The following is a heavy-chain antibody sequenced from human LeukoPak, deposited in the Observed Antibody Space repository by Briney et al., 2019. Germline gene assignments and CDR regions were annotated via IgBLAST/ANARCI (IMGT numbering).Heavy chain of an antibody. CDR2: IRYDGSNK. Sequence: PGGSLRLSCAASGFTFSSYGIHWVRQAPGKGLEWVAFIRYDGSNKYYADSVKGRFTISRDNSKNTLYLQMNSLRAEDTAVYYCASRGIAVAGRETNNDYWGQGTLVTVSS. CDR3: ASRGIAVAGRETNNDY. V-gene: IGHV3-30*02. J-gene: IGHJ4*02. D-gene: IGHD6-19*01. CDR1: GFTFSSYG.